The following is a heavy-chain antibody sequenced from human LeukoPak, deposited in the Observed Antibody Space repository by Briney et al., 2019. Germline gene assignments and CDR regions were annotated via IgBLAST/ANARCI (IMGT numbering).Heavy chain of an antibody. V-gene: IGHV4-59*01. CDR2: IYYNGGT. CDR1: GGSISGSY. D-gene: IGHD1-14*01. CDR3: AKDQNPTR. J-gene: IGHJ4*02. Sequence: SETLSLTCTVSGGSISGSYWSWIRQPPGKGLEWIGYIYYNGGTEYNPSLESRAIISVDTSKNQCSLKVTSVTAADTAVYYCAKDQNPTRWGQGALVTISS.